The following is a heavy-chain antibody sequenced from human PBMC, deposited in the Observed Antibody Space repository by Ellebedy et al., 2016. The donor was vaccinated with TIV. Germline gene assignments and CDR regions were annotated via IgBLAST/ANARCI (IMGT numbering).Heavy chain of an antibody. CDR2: ISQSGRT. D-gene: IGHD2-21*02. Sequence: SETLSLXXAVSGSSIGSGYYWGWIRQPPGKGLEWIGSISQSGRTYYNPSLKSRVTMSVDTSKNQFSLKLSSVTAADTAVYYCASPEVRGAYCSGDCFEGFDYWGQGTLVTVSS. J-gene: IGHJ4*02. CDR3: ASPEVRGAYCSGDCFEGFDY. CDR1: GSSIGSGYY. V-gene: IGHV4-38-2*01.